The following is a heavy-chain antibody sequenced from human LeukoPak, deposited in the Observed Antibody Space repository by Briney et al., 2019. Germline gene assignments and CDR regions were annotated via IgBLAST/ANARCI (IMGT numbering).Heavy chain of an antibody. CDR3: ARVGISWYVFPHWFDP. CDR1: GYTFTSYG. J-gene: IGHJ5*02. D-gene: IGHD6-13*01. V-gene: IGHV1-18*01. CDR2: ISAYNGNT. Sequence: ASVKVSCKASGYTFTSYGISWVRQAPGQGLEWMGWISAYNGNTNYAQKLQGRVTMTTDTSTSTAYMELRSLRSDDTAVYYCARVGISWYVFPHWFDPWGQGTLVTVSS.